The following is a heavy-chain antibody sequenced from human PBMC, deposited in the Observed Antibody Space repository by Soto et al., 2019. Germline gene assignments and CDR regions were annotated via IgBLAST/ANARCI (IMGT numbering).Heavy chain of an antibody. D-gene: IGHD3-22*01. V-gene: IGHV4-30-4*01. J-gene: IGHJ5*02. CDR2: IYYSGST. Sequence: SETLSLTCTVSGGSISSGDYYWSWIRQPPGKGLEWIGYIYYSGSTYYNPTLKSRVTISLDTPKNQFSLKLSSVTAADTAVYYCARVKGYYDSSGYNWFDPWGQGTLVTVSS. CDR3: ARVKGYYDSSGYNWFDP. CDR1: GGSISSGDYY.